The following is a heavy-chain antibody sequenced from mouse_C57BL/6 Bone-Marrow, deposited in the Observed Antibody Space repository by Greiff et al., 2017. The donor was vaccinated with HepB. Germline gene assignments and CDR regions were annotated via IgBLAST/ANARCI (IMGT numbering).Heavy chain of an antibody. J-gene: IGHJ3*01. D-gene: IGHD3-3*01. V-gene: IGHV1-61*01. CDR3: ARRTMSEAWFAY. Sequence: VQLQQPGAELVRPGSSVKLSCKASGYTFTSYWMDWVKQRPGQGLEWIGNIYPSDSETHYNQKFKDKATLTVDKSSSTAYMQLSSLTSEDSAVYYCARRTMSEAWFAYWGQGTLVTVSA. CDR2: IYPSDSET. CDR1: GYTFTSYW.